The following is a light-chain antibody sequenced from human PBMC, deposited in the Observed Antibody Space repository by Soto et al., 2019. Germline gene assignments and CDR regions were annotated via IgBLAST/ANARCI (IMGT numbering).Light chain of an antibody. Sequence: EIVLTQSPGTLSLSPGERATLSCRASQSVSSSYLAWYQQKPGQAPRLLIYDASNRANGIPARFSGSGSGTDFTLTISSLEAEDFAVYYCQQRSDWHPTFGQGTKVDIK. CDR3: QQRSDWHPT. J-gene: IGKJ1*01. V-gene: IGKV3D-20*02. CDR2: DAS. CDR1: QSVSSSY.